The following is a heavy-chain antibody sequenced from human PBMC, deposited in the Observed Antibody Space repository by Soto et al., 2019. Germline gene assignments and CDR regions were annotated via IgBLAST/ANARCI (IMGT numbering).Heavy chain of an antibody. CDR3: ARDLYDFWSGYYLTNICYYYYGIDV. Sequence: PGGSLRLSCAASGFTFSSYGMHWVRQAPGKGLEWVAVIWYDGSNKYYADSVKGRFTISRDNSKNTLYLQMNSLRAEDTAVYYCARDLYDFWSGYYLTNICYYYYGIDVCSQRSSVTVS. CDR1: GFTFSSYG. D-gene: IGHD3-3*01. CDR2: IWYDGSNK. J-gene: IGHJ6*02. V-gene: IGHV3-33*01.